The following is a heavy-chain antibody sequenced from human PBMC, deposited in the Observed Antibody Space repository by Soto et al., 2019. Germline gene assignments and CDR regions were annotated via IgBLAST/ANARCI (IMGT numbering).Heavy chain of an antibody. D-gene: IGHD5-12*01. CDR3: AAGGGLPRYY. V-gene: IGHV4-30-2*01. CDR1: GGSISSGGYS. CDR2: IYHSGST. J-gene: IGHJ4*02. Sequence: PSETLSLTCAVYGGSISSGGYSWSWIRQPPGKGLEWIGYIYHSGSTYYNPSLKSRVTISVDRSKNQSSLKLSSVTAADTAVYYCAAGGGLPRYYWGQGTLVTVSS.